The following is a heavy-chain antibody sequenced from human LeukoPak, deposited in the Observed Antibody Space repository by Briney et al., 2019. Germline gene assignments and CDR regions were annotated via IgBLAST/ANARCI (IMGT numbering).Heavy chain of an antibody. D-gene: IGHD3-3*01. CDR3: ARGRGYDFWSGYYFLDDDAFDI. Sequence: PGGSLRLSCAASGFTFSSYWMSWVRQAPGKGLEWVANIKQDGGEKYYVDSVKGRFTISRDNAKNSLYLQMNSLRAEDTAVYYCARGRGYDFWSGYYFLDDDAFDIWGQGTMVTVSS. V-gene: IGHV3-7*01. J-gene: IGHJ3*02. CDR2: IKQDGGEK. CDR1: GFTFSSYW.